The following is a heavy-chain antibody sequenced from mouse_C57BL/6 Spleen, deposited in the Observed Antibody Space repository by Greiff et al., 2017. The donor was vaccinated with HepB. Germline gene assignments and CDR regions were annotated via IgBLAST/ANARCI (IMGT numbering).Heavy chain of an antibody. CDR2: IRNEANGYTT. CDR1: GFTFTDYY. V-gene: IGHV7-3*01. Sequence: DVMLVESGGGLVQPGGSLSLSCAASGFTFTDYYMSWVRQPPGKALEWLGFIRNEANGYTTEYSASVKGRFTISRDNSQSILYLQMNALRAEDSDTYYGARSPYCYGRGYFDVWGTGTTVTVSS. D-gene: IGHD1-1*01. J-gene: IGHJ1*03. CDR3: ARSPYCYGRGYFDV.